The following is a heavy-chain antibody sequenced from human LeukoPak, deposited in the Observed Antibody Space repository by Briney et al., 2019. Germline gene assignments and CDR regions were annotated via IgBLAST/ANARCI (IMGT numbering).Heavy chain of an antibody. Sequence: GASVKVSCKASGGTFNSYAISWVRQAPGQGLEWIGWINPNSGDTNYAQKFQDRVTMTRDTSISTAYIELNLLRSDDTAVFYCARGDYYGSPKVVAAWGQGTLVTVSS. V-gene: IGHV1-2*02. CDR1: GGTFNSYA. J-gene: IGHJ5*02. CDR2: INPNSGDT. D-gene: IGHD3-10*01. CDR3: ARGDYYGSPKVVAA.